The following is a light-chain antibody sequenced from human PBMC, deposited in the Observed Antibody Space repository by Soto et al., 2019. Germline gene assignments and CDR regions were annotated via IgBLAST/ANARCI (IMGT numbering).Light chain of an antibody. J-gene: IGLJ3*02. CDR3: STWDASLSGPV. CDR2: SNN. Sequence: QSVLTQPPTASGTPGQRVTISCSGSSSNIGSNYVFWYQQLPGAAPKLLISSNNQRASGVPDRFSGSRSGTSGSLAISGLRSEDEADYYCSTWDASLSGPVFGGGTKVTVL. V-gene: IGLV1-47*02. CDR1: SSNIGSNY.